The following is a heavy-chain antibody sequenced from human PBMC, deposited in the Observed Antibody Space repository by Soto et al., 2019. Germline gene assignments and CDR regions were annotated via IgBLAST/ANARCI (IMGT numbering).Heavy chain of an antibody. CDR1: GCSISSYY. CDR3: ARGLGYCSSTCCRYYYYYYMDV. D-gene: IGHD2-2*01. Sequence: SGTLSLTCTVSGCSISSYYWSWIRQPPGKGLEWIGYIYYSGSTNYNPSLKSRVTISVDTSKNQFSLKLSSVTAADTAVYYCARGLGYCSSTCCRYYYYYYMDVWGKGTTVTVS. V-gene: IGHV4-59*12. J-gene: IGHJ6*03. CDR2: IYYSGST.